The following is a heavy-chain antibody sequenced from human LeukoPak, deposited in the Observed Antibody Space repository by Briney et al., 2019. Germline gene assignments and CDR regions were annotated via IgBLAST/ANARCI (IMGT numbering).Heavy chain of an antibody. CDR2: IYYSGST. Sequence: SETLSLTCTVSGGSISSYYWSWIRQPPRKGLEWIGYIYYSGSTNYNPSLKSRVTISVDTSKNQFSLKLSSVTAADTAVYYCARVRRYSGSYYYLDYWGQGTLVTVSS. CDR3: ARVRRYSGSYYYLDY. CDR1: GGSISSYY. J-gene: IGHJ4*02. D-gene: IGHD1-26*01. V-gene: IGHV4-59*01.